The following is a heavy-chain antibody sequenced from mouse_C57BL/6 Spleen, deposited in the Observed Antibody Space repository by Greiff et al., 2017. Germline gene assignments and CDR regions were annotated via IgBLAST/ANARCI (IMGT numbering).Heavy chain of an antibody. Sequence: EVKLMESVAELVRPGASVKLSCTASGFNIKNTYMHWVKQRPEQGLEWIGRIAPANGHTKYAPKFQGKATITADTSSNPAYLQLSSLASEDTAIYYCASYYYGSKENWYFDVWGTGTTVTVSS. D-gene: IGHD1-1*01. CDR2: IAPANGHT. CDR3: ASYYYGSKENWYFDV. J-gene: IGHJ1*03. CDR1: GFNIKNTY. V-gene: IGHV14-3*01.